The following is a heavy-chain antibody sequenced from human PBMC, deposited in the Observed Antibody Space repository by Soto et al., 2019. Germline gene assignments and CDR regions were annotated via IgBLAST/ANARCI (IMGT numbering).Heavy chain of an antibody. CDR1: GFTFSSYW. V-gene: IGHV3-74*01. CDR3: ARVLKSSGWDNDGLDI. D-gene: IGHD6-19*01. CDR2: IDTYGSAT. Sequence: GGSLRLSCAASGFTFSSYWMHWVRQAPGKGLVWVSRIDTYGSATRYADSVKGRFTISRDNAKNTLYLQMNTLRAEDTAVYYCARVLKSSGWDNDGLDIWGQGTLVTGSS. J-gene: IGHJ3*02.